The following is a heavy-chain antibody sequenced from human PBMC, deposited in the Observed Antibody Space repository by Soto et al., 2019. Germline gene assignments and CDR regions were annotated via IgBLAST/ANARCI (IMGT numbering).Heavy chain of an antibody. CDR3: ARESGGATATLDYYYFYMDV. Sequence: GASVKVSCKTSGDSFNDYYIHWVRQAPGQGLEWMGWINPNGGGTKYAQKFQGRVTVTRDTSIRTVYMELSSLRSGDTAAYYCARESGGATATLDYYYFYMDVWGKGTTVTVSS. D-gene: IGHD1-26*01. J-gene: IGHJ6*03. V-gene: IGHV1-2*02. CDR2: INPNGGGT. CDR1: GDSFNDYY.